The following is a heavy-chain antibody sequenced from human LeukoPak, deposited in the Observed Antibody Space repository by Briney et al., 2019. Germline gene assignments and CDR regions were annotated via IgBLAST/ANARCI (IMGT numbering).Heavy chain of an antibody. CDR1: GFTFSSYG. J-gene: IGHJ5*02. D-gene: IGHD3-10*01. Sequence: GGSLRLSCAASGFTFSSYGMSWVRQAPGKGLEWVSAISSGGGNTDYADSVKGRFTISRDNSKNTVFLQMNSLRAEDTGVYYCANRISGSSSWGQGTLVTVSS. CDR3: ANRISGSSS. V-gene: IGHV3-23*01. CDR2: ISSGGGNT.